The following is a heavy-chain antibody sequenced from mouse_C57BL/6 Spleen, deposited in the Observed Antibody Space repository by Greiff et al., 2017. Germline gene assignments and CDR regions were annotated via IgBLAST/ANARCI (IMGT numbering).Heavy chain of an antibody. CDR2: ISSGGDYL. J-gene: IGHJ4*01. CDR3: TRGGTVIKGHYYAMDY. D-gene: IGHD1-1*01. Sequence: EVKLMESGEGLVKPGGSLKLSCAASGFTFSSYAMSWVRQTPEKRLEWVAYISSGGDYLYYADTVKGRFTISRDNARNTLYLQMSRLKSEDTAMYYGTRGGTVIKGHYYAMDYWGQGTSVTVSS. V-gene: IGHV5-9-1*02. CDR1: GFTFSSYA.